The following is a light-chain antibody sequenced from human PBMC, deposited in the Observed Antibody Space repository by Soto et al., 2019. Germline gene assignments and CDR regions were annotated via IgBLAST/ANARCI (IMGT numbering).Light chain of an antibody. Sequence: EIVMTQSPATLSVSPGERATLSCRASQSFSSNLAWYQQKPGQAPRLLIYDASNRATGIPARFSGSGSGTDFTLTISSLEPEDFAVYYCQQRSNWPPLTFGGGTKVEI. CDR3: QQRSNWPPLT. CDR1: QSFSSN. CDR2: DAS. J-gene: IGKJ4*01. V-gene: IGKV3-11*01.